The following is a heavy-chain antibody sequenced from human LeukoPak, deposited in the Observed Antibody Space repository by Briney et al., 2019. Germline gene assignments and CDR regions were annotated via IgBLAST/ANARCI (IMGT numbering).Heavy chain of an antibody. J-gene: IGHJ6*02. CDR3: ARDNILRGSVAAAAYYYYGMDV. D-gene: IGHD6-13*01. CDR1: GFTFSSYA. CDR2: IYSGGST. V-gene: IGHV3-66*01. Sequence: GGSLRLSCAASGFTFSSYAMSWVRQAPGKGLEWVSVIYSGGSTYCADSVKGRFTISRDNSKNTLYLQMNSLRAEDTAVYYCARDNILRGSVAAAAYYYYGMDVWGQGTTVTVSS.